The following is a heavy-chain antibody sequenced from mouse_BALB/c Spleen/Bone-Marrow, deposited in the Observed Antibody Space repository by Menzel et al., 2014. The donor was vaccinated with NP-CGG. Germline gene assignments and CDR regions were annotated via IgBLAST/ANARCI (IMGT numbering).Heavy chain of an antibody. CDR1: GYTFTSYW. CDR3: ARGNPLYAMDY. V-gene: IGHV1-7*01. D-gene: IGHD2-1*01. CDR2: INPSTGYT. J-gene: IGHJ4*01. Sequence: QVQLQQSGAELAKPGASVKMSCKASGYTFTSYWMHWVKQRPGQGLEWIGYINPSTGYTDYNQKFNDKATLTADKSSSTAYMQLSSLTSKHSAVYYCARGNPLYAMDYWGQGTSVTVSS.